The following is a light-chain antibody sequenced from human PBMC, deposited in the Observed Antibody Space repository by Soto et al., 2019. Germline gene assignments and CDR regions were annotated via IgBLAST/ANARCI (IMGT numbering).Light chain of an antibody. Sequence: DIQMTPSPSSLSASVGDRVTITCRASQSISSYLNWYQQKPGKAPKLLIYAASRLKSGVPSRFSGSGSGTDFTLTISSLQPEDFATYYCKQSRSFPLTFGGGTKVEIK. CDR2: AAS. CDR1: QSISSY. V-gene: IGKV1-39*01. CDR3: KQSRSFPLT. J-gene: IGKJ4*01.